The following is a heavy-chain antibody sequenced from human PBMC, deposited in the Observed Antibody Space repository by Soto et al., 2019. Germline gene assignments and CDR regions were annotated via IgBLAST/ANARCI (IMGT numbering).Heavy chain of an antibody. D-gene: IGHD5-18*01. V-gene: IGHV4-59*08. CDR3: ASAGSRYSYGYYFDY. CDR2: IYYSGST. J-gene: IGHJ4*02. CDR1: GGSFSGYY. Sequence: SETLSLTCAVYGGSFSGYYWSWIRQPPGKGLEWIGYIYYSGSTNYNPSLKSRVTISVDTSKNQFSLKLISGTAADTAVYYCASAGSRYSYGYYFDYWGQGTLVTVSS.